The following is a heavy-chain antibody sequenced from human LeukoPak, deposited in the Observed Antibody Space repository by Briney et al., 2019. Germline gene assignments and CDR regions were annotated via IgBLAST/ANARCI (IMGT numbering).Heavy chain of an antibody. V-gene: IGHV1-18*01. Sequence: ASVKVSCKASGYTFTSYGISWVRQAPRQGLEWMGWISAYNGNTNYAQKLQGRVTMTTDTSTSTAYMELRSLRSDDTAVYYCARDYGWDSNYWFDPWGQGTLVTVSS. CDR1: GYTFTSYG. J-gene: IGHJ5*02. D-gene: IGHD4-11*01. CDR3: ARDYGWDSNYWFDP. CDR2: ISAYNGNT.